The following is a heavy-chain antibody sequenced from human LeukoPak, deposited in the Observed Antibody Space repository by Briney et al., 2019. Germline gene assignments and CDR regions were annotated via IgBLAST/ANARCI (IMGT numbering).Heavy chain of an antibody. V-gene: IGHV4-34*01. D-gene: IGHD3-3*01. CDR3: ARGQFWRYFDY. CDR2: INHSGST. CDR1: GGSFSAYY. J-gene: IGHJ4*02. Sequence: SETLSLTCAVYGGSFSAYYWSWIRQPPGKGLEWIGEINHSGSTNYNPSLKSRVTISVDTSKNQFSLKLSSVTAADTAVYYCARGQFWRYFDYWGQGTLVTVSS.